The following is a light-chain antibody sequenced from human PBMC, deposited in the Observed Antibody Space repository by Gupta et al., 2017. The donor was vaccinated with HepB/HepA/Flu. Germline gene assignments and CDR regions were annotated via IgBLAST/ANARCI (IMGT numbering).Light chain of an antibody. CDR3: QQSDSTPSIT. V-gene: IGKV1-39*01. J-gene: IGKJ5*01. Sequence: DIQMTQSPSSLSASVGDRVTITCRASQSISSYLNWYQQKQGKAPKLLIYAASSLQSGVPSRFSGSGYGTDFTLTISSRQQEEFATYYCQQSDSTPSITFGQGTRMEIK. CDR2: AAS. CDR1: QSISSY.